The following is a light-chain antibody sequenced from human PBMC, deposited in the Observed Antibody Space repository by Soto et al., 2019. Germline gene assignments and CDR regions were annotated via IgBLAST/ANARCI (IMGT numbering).Light chain of an antibody. CDR3: QVWDRNTDHYV. J-gene: IGLJ1*01. CDR2: DDS. CDR1: NIGNKG. Sequence: SYELTQPPSVSVAPGRTATMTCGGNNIGNKGVHWYQQKPGQAPVLVVYDDSDRPSGIPERISGSNSGNTATLTISRVEAGDEADYYCQVWDRNTDHYVFGTGTKLTVL. V-gene: IGLV3-21*02.